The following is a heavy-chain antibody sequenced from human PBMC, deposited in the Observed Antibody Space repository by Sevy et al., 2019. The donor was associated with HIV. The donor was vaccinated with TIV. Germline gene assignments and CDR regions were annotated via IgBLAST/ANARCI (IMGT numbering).Heavy chain of an antibody. J-gene: IGHJ6*02. V-gene: IGHV1-18*01. CDR3: ARTHYDFWSGRISYGMDV. D-gene: IGHD3-3*01. CDR2: INTYNDNT. Sequence: ASVKVSCKASGYTFTSYGFSWVRQAPGQGFEWMGCINTYNDNTNYAQKLQGRVTMTTDTSTSTAYMELRSLRSYDTAIYYCARTHYDFWSGRISYGMDVWGQGTRVTSP. CDR1: GYTFTSYG.